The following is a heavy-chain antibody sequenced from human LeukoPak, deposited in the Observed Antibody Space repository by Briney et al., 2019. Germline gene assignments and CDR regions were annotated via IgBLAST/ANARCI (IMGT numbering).Heavy chain of an antibody. CDR1: GGSISSYY. V-gene: IGHV4-59*01. Sequence: PSETLSLTCTVSGGSISSYYWSWIRQPPGKGLEWIGYTYYSGSTNYNPSLKSRVTISVDTSKNRFSLKLSSVTAADTAVYYCARSSGIAARHRYFDYWGQGTLVTVSS. CDR2: TYYSGST. D-gene: IGHD6-6*01. J-gene: IGHJ4*02. CDR3: ARSSGIAARHRYFDY.